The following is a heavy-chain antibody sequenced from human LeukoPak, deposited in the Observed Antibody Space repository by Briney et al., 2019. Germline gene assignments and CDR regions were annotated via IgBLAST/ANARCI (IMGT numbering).Heavy chain of an antibody. J-gene: IGHJ4*02. V-gene: IGHV3-72*01. CDR2: IRNKANSYTT. CDR1: GFTFSDHY. Sequence: GGSLRLSCAASGFTFSDHYMDWVRQAPGKGLEWVGRIRNKANSYTTEYAASVKGRFTISRDDSKNSLYLQMNSLKIEDTAMYYCARTIPDCTDGVCSSFDYWGQGTLVTVSS. D-gene: IGHD2-8*01. CDR3: ARTIPDCTDGVCSSFDY.